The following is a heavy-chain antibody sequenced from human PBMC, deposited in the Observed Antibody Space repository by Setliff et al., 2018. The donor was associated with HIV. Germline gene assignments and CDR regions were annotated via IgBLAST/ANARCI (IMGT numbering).Heavy chain of an antibody. J-gene: IGHJ4*02. CDR2: IIPIFGTT. CDR3: ARGRHAVVVTALEHDY. CDR1: GGTFSSYS. Sequence: SVKVSCNASGGTFSSYSITWVRQAPGQGLEWVGGIIPIFGTTNYAQNFQGRVTISADESTSTAYMELSSLRSEDTAVYYCARGRHAVVVTALEHDYWGQGTLVTVSS. V-gene: IGHV1-69*13. D-gene: IGHD2-21*02.